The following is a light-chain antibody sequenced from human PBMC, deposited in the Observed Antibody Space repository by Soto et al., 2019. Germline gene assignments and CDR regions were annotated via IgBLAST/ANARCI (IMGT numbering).Light chain of an antibody. CDR1: QSINSW. V-gene: IGKV1-5*03. CDR2: KTS. J-gene: IGKJ1*01. Sequence: DIQMTQSPSTLSASVGDRVTITCRASQSINSWLAWYQQKPGKAPKLLIYKTSSLESGVPSRFSGSGSGTEFTLTISSLQPDDFATNYCQQYNNPPWTFGQGTKVEIK. CDR3: QQYNNPPWT.